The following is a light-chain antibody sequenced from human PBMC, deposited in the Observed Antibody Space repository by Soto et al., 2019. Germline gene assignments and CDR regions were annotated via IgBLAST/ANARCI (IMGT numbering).Light chain of an antibody. CDR3: QQYQAYPLT. J-gene: IGKJ4*01. CDR1: QSITDC. CDR2: SAS. Sequence: DIQMTQSPSTLSASVGDRVTITCRASQSITDCLAWYQQKPGKAPKLLIYSASILESGVPSRFSGSGSGTEFTLTISSLQPDDLATYYCQQYQAYPLTVGGGTKVEIK. V-gene: IGKV1-5*03.